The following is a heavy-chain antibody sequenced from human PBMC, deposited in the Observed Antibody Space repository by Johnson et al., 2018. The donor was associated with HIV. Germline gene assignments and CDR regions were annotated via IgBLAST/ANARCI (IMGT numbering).Heavy chain of an antibody. D-gene: IGHD4-17*01. Sequence: QLVESGGGLVQPGGSLRLSCAASGFTFSSYDMHWVRQATGKGLEWVSAIGTAGDTYYPGSVKGRFTISRENAKNSLYLQMNSLRAGDTAVYYCARDNGEDAFDIWGQGTMVTVSS. CDR3: ARDNGEDAFDI. CDR1: GFTFSSYD. V-gene: IGHV3-13*01. J-gene: IGHJ3*02. CDR2: IGTAGDT.